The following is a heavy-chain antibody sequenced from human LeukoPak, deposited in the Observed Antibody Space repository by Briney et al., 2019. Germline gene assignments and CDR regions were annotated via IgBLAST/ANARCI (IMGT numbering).Heavy chain of an antibody. CDR1: GFPFGSYA. CDR3: ATIAMAGPFDY. CDR2: IRYDGNIQ. V-gene: IGHV3-30*02. J-gene: IGHJ4*02. D-gene: IGHD6-19*01. Sequence: GGSLRLSCAVAGFPFGSYAMHWVRQAPGKGLEWVAFIRYDGNIQYYADSVKGRFTISRDNSKDTLYLQMGSLRAEDTAVYYCATIAMAGPFDYWGQGTLVTVSS.